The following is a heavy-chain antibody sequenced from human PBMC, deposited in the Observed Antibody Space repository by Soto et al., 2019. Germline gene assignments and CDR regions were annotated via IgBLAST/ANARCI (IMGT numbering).Heavy chain of an antibody. Sequence: LRLSCAASGFTFSSYSMNWVRQAPGKGLEWVSSISSSSSYIYYADSVKGRFTISRDNAKKSLYLQMNSLRAEDTAVYYCAREELPALDYWGQGTLVTVSS. D-gene: IGHD1-26*01. J-gene: IGHJ4*02. V-gene: IGHV3-21*01. CDR1: GFTFSSYS. CDR3: AREELPALDY. CDR2: ISSSSSYI.